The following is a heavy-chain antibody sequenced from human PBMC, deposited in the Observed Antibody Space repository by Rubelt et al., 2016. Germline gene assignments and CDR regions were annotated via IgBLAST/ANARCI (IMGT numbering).Heavy chain of an antibody. CDR2: VYSIGST. V-gene: IGHV4-59*02. Sequence: QVQPQESGPALVKPSATLSLTCSVSGDSVNRNYWSWIRQAPDKGLEWIGYVYSIGSTNYHPPLQRRVTHSLDNYKNQFTLKWGAVTAADTAVYYCARVVLTGVNPARGYFDYWGQGILVTVSS. J-gene: IGHJ4*02. CDR1: GDSVNRNY. CDR3: ARVVLTGVNPARGYFDY. D-gene: IGHD7-27*01.